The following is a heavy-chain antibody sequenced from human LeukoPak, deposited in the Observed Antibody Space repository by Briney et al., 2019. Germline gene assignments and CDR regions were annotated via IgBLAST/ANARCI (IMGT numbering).Heavy chain of an antibody. V-gene: IGHV4-38-2*02. CDR2: IYHSGSS. CDR3: ARDRVHGYYYDSSLAFDI. J-gene: IGHJ3*02. D-gene: IGHD3-22*01. CDR1: GYSISSGYY. Sequence: SETLSLTCTISGYSISSGYYWGWIRQPPGKGLEWIGNIYHSGSSYHNPSLKSRVTISVDTSKNQFSLNLSSVTAADTAVYYCARDRVHGYYYDSSLAFDIWGQGTMVTVSS.